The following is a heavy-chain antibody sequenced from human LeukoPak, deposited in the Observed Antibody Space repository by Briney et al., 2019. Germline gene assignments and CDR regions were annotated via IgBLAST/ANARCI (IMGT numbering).Heavy chain of an antibody. Sequence: ASVKVSCKASGYTLTNYAKNWVRQAPGQGLEWMGWINTNTGNPTYAQGFTGRFVFSLDTSVSTAYLQISSLKAEDTAVYYCAKTYSSSYFDYWGQGTLVTVSS. CDR1: GYTLTNYA. J-gene: IGHJ4*02. CDR2: INTNTGNP. D-gene: IGHD5-12*01. CDR3: AKTYSSSYFDY. V-gene: IGHV7-4-1*02.